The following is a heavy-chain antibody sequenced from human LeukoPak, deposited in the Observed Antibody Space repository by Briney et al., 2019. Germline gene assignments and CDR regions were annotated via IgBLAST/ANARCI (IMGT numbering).Heavy chain of an antibody. Sequence: GGSLRLSCATSGFTFSSEPMNWVRQAPGKGLEWVSTISASGGNTYYADSVKGRFTISRDNSKNTLYLQMNSLRAEDTAVYYCAKPPAAVTGHFDYWGQGTLVTVSS. CDR3: AKPPAAVTGHFDY. D-gene: IGHD6-19*01. V-gene: IGHV3-23*01. CDR1: GFTFSSEP. CDR2: ISASGGNT. J-gene: IGHJ4*02.